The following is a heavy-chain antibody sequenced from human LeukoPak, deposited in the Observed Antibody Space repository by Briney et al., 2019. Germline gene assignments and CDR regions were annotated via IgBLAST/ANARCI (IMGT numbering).Heavy chain of an antibody. CDR2: IYSGGST. Sequence: GGSLRLSCAASGFTVSSNYMSWVRQAPGKGLEWVSIIYSGGSTFYADSVKGRFTISRDNSKNTLYLQMNSLRAEDTAVYYCARGGSYLSAFDIWGLGTMVTVSS. CDR1: GFTVSSNY. J-gene: IGHJ3*02. V-gene: IGHV3-53*01. CDR3: ARGGSYLSAFDI. D-gene: IGHD1-26*01.